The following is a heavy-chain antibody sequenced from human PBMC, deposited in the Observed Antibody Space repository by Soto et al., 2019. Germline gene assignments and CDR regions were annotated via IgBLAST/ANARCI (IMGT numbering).Heavy chain of an antibody. J-gene: IGHJ4*02. Sequence: PGGSLRLSCAASGFTFDDYAMHWVRQAPGKGLEWVSGISWNSGSIGYADSVKGRFTISRDNAKNSLYLQMNSLRAEDTALYYCAKGEIAVAGAGIDYWGQGTLVTVSS. V-gene: IGHV3-9*01. CDR1: GFTFDDYA. D-gene: IGHD6-19*01. CDR3: AKGEIAVAGAGIDY. CDR2: ISWNSGSI.